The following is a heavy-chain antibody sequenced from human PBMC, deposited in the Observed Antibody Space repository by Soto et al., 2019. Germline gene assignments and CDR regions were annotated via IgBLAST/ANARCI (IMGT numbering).Heavy chain of an antibody. CDR2: IIPIFGTA. Sequence: QVQLVQSGAEVKKPGSSVKVSCKASGGTFSSYAISWVRQAHGQGLEWMGGIIPIFGTANYAQKFQGRVTITADESTSTAYMDLSSLRSDDTAVYYCARHKPEYSGYDSHFDYWGQGTLVTVSS. CDR3: ARHKPEYSGYDSHFDY. V-gene: IGHV1-69*01. CDR1: GGTFSSYA. D-gene: IGHD5-12*01. J-gene: IGHJ4*02.